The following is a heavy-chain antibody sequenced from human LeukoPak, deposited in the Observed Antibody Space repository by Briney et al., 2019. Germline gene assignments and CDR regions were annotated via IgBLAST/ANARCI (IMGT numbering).Heavy chain of an antibody. CDR2: INPNSGGA. CDR3: ARELPRIAAAGTWWFDP. J-gene: IGHJ5*02. Sequence: VASVKVSCKASGYTFTGYYMHWVRQAPGQGLEWMERINPNSGGANYAQKFQGRVTMTRDTSISTAYMELSRLRSDDTAVYYCARELPRIAAAGTWWFDPWGQGTLVTVSS. V-gene: IGHV1-2*06. CDR1: GYTFTGYY. D-gene: IGHD6-13*01.